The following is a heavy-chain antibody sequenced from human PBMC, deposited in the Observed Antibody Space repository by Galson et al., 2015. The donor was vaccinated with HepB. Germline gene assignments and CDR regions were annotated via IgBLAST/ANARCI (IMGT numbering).Heavy chain of an antibody. CDR3: ARAMGSSWLFDY. D-gene: IGHD6-13*01. J-gene: IGHJ4*02. Sequence: SVKVSCKASGYTFTSYAMHWVRQAPGQRLEWMGWINAGNGNTKYSQKFQGRVTITADESTSTAYMELSSLRSEDTAVYYCARAMGSSWLFDYWGQGTLVTVSS. CDR2: INAGNGNT. V-gene: IGHV1-3*01. CDR1: GYTFTSYA.